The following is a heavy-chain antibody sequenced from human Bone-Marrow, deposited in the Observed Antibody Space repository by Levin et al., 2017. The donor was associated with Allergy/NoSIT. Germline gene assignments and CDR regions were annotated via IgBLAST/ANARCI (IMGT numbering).Heavy chain of an antibody. Sequence: KTSETLSLVCTVSGDSSNVYYWNWIRQPPGKGLEWIGYVYYTGTTSYNPSLKSRVTISLDTSKNQFSLKLTSVTPADTAVYFCARDPGGYSSGLSYYGLDVWGQGATVTVSS. CDR2: VYYTGTT. J-gene: IGHJ6*02. CDR1: GDSSNVYY. CDR3: ARDPGGYSSGLSYYGLDV. V-gene: IGHV4-59*01. D-gene: IGHD5-18*01.